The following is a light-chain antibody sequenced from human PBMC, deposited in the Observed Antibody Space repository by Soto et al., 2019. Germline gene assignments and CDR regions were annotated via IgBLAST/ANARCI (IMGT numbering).Light chain of an antibody. CDR2: DVS. CDR3: CSYAGSYTHYV. J-gene: IGLJ1*01. CDR1: SSDVGGYNY. Sequence: QSALTQPGSVSGSAGQSITISCTGTSSDVGGYNYVSWYRQHPGKAPKLMIYDVSKRPSGVPDRFSGSKSGNTASLTISGLQAEDEADYYCCSYAGSYTHYVFGTGTKLTV. V-gene: IGLV2-11*01.